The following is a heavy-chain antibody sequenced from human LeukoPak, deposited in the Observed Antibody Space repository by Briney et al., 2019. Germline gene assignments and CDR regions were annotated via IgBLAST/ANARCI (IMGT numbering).Heavy chain of an antibody. J-gene: IGHJ6*03. CDR3: ARVIPITGTTYYYYYMDV. V-gene: IGHV1-2*02. D-gene: IGHD1-20*01. CDR2: INPNSGGT. CDR1: GYTFTGYY. Sequence: ASVKVSCKASGYTFTGYYMHWVRQVPGQGLEWMGWINPNSGGTNYAQKFQGRVTMTRDTSISTAYMELSRLRSDDTAVYYCARVIPITGTTYYYYYMDVWGKGTTVTISS.